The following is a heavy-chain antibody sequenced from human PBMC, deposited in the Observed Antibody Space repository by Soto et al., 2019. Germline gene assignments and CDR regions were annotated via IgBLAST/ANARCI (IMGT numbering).Heavy chain of an antibody. V-gene: IGHV6-1*01. Sequence: SQTLSLTCAISGDSVSSNSAACNWIRHSPSRGLEWVGRTYYRSKWYNDYAVSVESRITINRDTSKNQFSLQLISVTPDDTAMYYCARYLDGNAFDIWGQGTMVTVSS. CDR1: GDSVSSNSAA. CDR2: TYYRSKWYN. J-gene: IGHJ3*02. CDR3: ARYLDGNAFDI. D-gene: IGHD3-9*01.